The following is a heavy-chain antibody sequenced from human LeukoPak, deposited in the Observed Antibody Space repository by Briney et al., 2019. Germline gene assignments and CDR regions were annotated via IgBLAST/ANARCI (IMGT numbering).Heavy chain of an antibody. V-gene: IGHV3-30*03. CDR1: GFTFSAYG. CDR2: ISYDGSDK. J-gene: IGHJ3*02. Sequence: PGKSLRLSCAASGFTFSAYGMHWVRQAPGKGLEWVALISYDGSDKDSADSVKGRFTISRDNSKNTLYLQMNSLRAEDTAVYYCAREATDILGAFDIWGQGTMVTVSS. CDR3: AREATDILGAFDI. D-gene: IGHD2-21*02.